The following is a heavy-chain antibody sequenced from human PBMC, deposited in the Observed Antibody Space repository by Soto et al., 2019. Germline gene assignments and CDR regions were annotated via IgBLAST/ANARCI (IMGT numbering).Heavy chain of an antibody. J-gene: IGHJ1*01. Sequence: GGSLRLSCAASGFNFRSYTIHWVRQAPGKGLEWVAVVSHDGRNTHYADSVKGRFTISRDNSKNTLYLQMSSLRAEDTAVYYCAKRKYCPSPTLLAYCGQGTLVPGSS. CDR1: GFNFRSYT. CDR3: AKRKYCPSPTLLAY. D-gene: IGHD2-15*01. V-gene: IGHV3-30*14. CDR2: VSHDGRNT.